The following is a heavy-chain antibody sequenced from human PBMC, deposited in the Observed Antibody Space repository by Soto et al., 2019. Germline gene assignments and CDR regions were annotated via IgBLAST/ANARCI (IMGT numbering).Heavy chain of an antibody. J-gene: IGHJ6*02. V-gene: IGHV4-4*07. D-gene: IGHD3-22*01. CDR2: IYTSGST. Sequence: SETLSLTCTVSGGSISSYYWSWIRQPAGKGLEWIGRIYTSGSTNYNPSLKSRVTMSVDTSKNQFSLKLSSVTAADTAVYYCARGSHQYYYDSSGYFHYYYGMDVWCQGTTVTVSS. CDR1: GGSISSYY. CDR3: ARGSHQYYYDSSGYFHYYYGMDV.